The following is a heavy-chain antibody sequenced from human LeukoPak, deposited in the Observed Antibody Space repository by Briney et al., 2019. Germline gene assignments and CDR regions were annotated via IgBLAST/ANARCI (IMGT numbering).Heavy chain of an antibody. CDR1: GYTFTSYY. CDR2: INPSGGST. D-gene: IGHD1-26*01. Sequence: ASVKVSCKASGYTFTSYYMHWVRQAPGQGLEWMGIINPSGGSTSYAQKFQGRVTMTRDTSTSTVYMELSSLRSEDTAVYYCARDRSPLVGATRGSAFDLWGQGTMVTVSS. V-gene: IGHV1-46*01. CDR3: ARDRSPLVGATRGSAFDL. J-gene: IGHJ3*01.